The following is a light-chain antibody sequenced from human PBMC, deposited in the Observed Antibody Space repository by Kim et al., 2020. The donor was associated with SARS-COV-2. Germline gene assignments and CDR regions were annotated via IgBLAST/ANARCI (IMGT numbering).Light chain of an antibody. Sequence: QSALTQPASVSGSPGQSITISCTGTSSDVGNYNLVSWYQQHPGKAPKLMIYEVTKRPSGVSNRFSGSKSGNTASLTISGLQAEDEADYYCCSYAGSRNVFGGGTQRTVL. J-gene: IGLJ7*01. CDR3: CSYAGSRNV. CDR2: EVT. CDR1: SSDVGNYNL. V-gene: IGLV2-23*02.